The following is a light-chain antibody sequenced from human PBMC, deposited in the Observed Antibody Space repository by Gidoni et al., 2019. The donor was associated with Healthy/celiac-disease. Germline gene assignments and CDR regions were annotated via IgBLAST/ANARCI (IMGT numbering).Light chain of an antibody. CDR3: QQYNNWPPWT. CDR2: GAS. V-gene: IGKV3-15*01. CDR1: QSGSSN. J-gene: IGKJ1*01. Sequence: ELVMTQAPATPSVSPGDRATLSCRASQSGSSNLAWYQQNPGQAPRLLIYGASTRATGIPARFSGSGSGTEFTLPISSLQSEAFAVYYCQQYNNWPPWTFGQGTKVEIK.